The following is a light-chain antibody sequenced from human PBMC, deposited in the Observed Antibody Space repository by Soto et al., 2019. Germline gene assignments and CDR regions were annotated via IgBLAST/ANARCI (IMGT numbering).Light chain of an antibody. Sequence: EMVLTQSPATLSLSPLEIATLSFRASQSVRTYLAWYQQKPGQAPRLLIHDVSDRATGIPARFSGSGSGTDFTLTISSLEPEDFAVYYCQQRSSWPLTFGGGTKVDIK. CDR1: QSVRTY. V-gene: IGKV3-11*01. CDR3: QQRSSWPLT. J-gene: IGKJ4*01. CDR2: DVS.